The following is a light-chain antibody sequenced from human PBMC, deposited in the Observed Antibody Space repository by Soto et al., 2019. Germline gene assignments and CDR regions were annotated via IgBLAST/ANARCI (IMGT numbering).Light chain of an antibody. J-gene: IGKJ1*01. V-gene: IGKV4-1*01. CDR3: MQALRAPPT. Sequence: IVMIQSPDSMGMSLGERATINCKSNQTIFYKSKNKNYLAWYHQKPGQHPKLLIYWASTRESGVPDRFSGSVSGTDFKLKISRVEAEDVGVYHCMQALRAPPTFCQGTKVDTK. CDR2: WAS. CDR1: QTIFYKSKNKNY.